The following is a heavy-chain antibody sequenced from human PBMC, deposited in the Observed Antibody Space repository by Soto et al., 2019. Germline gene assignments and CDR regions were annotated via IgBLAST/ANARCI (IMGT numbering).Heavy chain of an antibody. D-gene: IGHD6-13*01. V-gene: IGHV4-30-4*01. CDR3: ARDRAAAGNFDY. CDR1: GGSMSSGDYY. J-gene: IGHJ4*02. CDR2: IYYSGST. Sequence: SETLSLTCTVSGGSMSSGDYYWRWIRQPPGKGLEWIGYIYYSGSTYYNPSLKSRVTISVDTSKNQFSLKLSSVTAADTAVYYCARDRAAAGNFDYWGQGTLVTVSS.